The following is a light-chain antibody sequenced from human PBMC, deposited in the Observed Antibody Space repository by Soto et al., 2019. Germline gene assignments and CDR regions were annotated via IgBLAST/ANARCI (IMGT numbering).Light chain of an antibody. CDR3: LQTDSVPYT. Sequence: DIQMTQSPSSLSASVGDRVTLTCRASQSISSYLNWYQLKPGRPPKPLIYFASSLQAGVTSRFSGAGSETNFTLNITALQPEDFTSYFCLQTDSVPYTFGQGT. J-gene: IGKJ2*01. V-gene: IGKV1-39*01. CDR1: QSISSY. CDR2: FAS.